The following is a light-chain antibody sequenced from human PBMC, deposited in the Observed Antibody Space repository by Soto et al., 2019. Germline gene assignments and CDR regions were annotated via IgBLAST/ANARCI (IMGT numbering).Light chain of an antibody. V-gene: IGKV1-12*01. CDR2: AAS. Sequence: DIQMAQSPSSVSASVGDGVTITCRASQGISSSLAWYQQRPGKAPKLLIYAASNLQNEVPSRFSGSGSGTDFTLTISSLQPEDFATYYCQQAKNFPWTFGQGTRVEIK. CDR1: QGISSS. J-gene: IGKJ1*01. CDR3: QQAKNFPWT.